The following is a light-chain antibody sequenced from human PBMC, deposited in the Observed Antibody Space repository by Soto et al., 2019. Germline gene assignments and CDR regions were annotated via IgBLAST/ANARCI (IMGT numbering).Light chain of an antibody. J-gene: IGLJ2*01. CDR3: VSYRSTKSPVV. V-gene: IGLV2-14*01. CDR2: EVS. CDR1: SSDVGSYKY. Sequence: QSVLTQPASVSGSPGQSITISCTGTSSDVGSYKYVSWYQQHPGKAPKLMIYEVSNRPSGVSNRFSGSKSGNTASLTISGLQAEDEADYYCVSYRSTKSPVVFGGGTKLTVL.